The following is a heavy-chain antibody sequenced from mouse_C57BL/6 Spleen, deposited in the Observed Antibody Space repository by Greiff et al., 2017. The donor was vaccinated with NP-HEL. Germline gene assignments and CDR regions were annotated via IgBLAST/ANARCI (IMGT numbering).Heavy chain of an antibody. CDR2: IDPENGDT. J-gene: IGHJ2*01. V-gene: IGHV14-4*01. Sequence: VQLQQSGAELVRPGASVKLSCTASGFNIKDDYMHWVKQRPEQGLEWIGWIDPENGDTEYASKFQGKATITADTSSNTAYLQHSSLTSEDTAVYYCTASYYGSKYFDYWGQGTTLTVSS. CDR3: TASYYGSKYFDY. CDR1: GFNIKDDY. D-gene: IGHD1-1*01.